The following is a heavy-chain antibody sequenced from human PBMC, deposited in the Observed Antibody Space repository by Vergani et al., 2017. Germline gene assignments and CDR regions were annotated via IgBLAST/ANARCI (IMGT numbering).Heavy chain of an antibody. Sequence: QVQLVQSGAEVKKPGASVKVSCKASGYTFTGYYMHWVRQAPGQGLEWMGWINPNSGGTNYAQKLQGRVIMTTDTSTSTAYMELRSLRSDDTAVYYCARDNVDTAMVRFYYFDYWGQGTLVTVSS. CDR3: ARDNVDTAMVRFYYFDY. CDR1: GYTFTGYY. V-gene: IGHV1-2*02. D-gene: IGHD5-18*01. CDR2: INPNSGGT. J-gene: IGHJ4*02.